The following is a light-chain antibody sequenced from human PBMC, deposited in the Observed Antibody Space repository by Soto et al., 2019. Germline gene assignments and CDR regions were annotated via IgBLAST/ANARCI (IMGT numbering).Light chain of an antibody. J-gene: IGKJ1*01. CDR1: PSLLHSHGHIS. CDR3: QQAIHCPRT. CDR2: LGS. Sequence: DIALPQSPLSLPVTPGEPASISCRSSPSLLHSHGHISLDWYLQKPGQSPQLLIYLGSIRASGVPDRFSGSGSGTDFTLTITRVEAEDVGVYYCQQAIHCPRTFGLGTEVEIK. V-gene: IGKV2-28*01.